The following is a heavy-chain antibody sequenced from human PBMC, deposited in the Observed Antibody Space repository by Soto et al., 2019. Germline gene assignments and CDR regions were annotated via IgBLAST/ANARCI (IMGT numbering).Heavy chain of an antibody. J-gene: IGHJ6*02. Sequence: QVQLVQSGAEVKKPGSSVKVSCKASGGTFSSYAISWVRQAPGQGLEWMGGIIPIFGTANYAQKFQGRVTITADESTSTAYMELSSLRSEDTAVYYCARDRYSGCQDYYDGMDVWGQGTTVTVAS. D-gene: IGHD6-19*01. V-gene: IGHV1-69*12. CDR3: ARDRYSGCQDYYDGMDV. CDR2: IIPIFGTA. CDR1: GGTFSSYA.